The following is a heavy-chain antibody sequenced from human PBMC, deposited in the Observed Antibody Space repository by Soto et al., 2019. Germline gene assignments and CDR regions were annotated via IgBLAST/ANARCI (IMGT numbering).Heavy chain of an antibody. D-gene: IGHD4-4*01. CDR2: ISWDGGST. CDR3: AKEMTPNFLQAPFDY. J-gene: IGHJ4*02. Sequence: GGSLRLSCAASGFTFDDYTMHWVRQAPGKGLEWVSLISWDGGSTYYADSVKGRFTISRDNSKNSLYLQMNSLRTDDTALDYCAKEMTPNFLQAPFDYWGQGTLVTVSS. V-gene: IGHV3-43*01. CDR1: GFTFDDYT.